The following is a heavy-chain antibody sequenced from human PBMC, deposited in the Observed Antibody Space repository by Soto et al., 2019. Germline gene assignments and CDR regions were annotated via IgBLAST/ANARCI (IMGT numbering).Heavy chain of an antibody. Sequence: SETLSLTCTVSGASISGFYWSWIRKSAGKGLEWIGRIYATGTTDYNPSLKRRVMMSVETSKKQFSLKLRSVTAADTAVYYCVRDGTKTLRDWFDPWGQGISVTVSS. CDR2: IYATGTT. CDR3: VRDGTKTLRDWFDP. J-gene: IGHJ5*02. CDR1: GASISGFY. D-gene: IGHD1-1*01. V-gene: IGHV4-4*07.